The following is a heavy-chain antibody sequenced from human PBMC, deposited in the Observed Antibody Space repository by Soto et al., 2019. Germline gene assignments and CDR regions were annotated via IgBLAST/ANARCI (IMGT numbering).Heavy chain of an antibody. J-gene: IGHJ4*02. V-gene: IGHV3-49*04. CDR3: IRDPFDY. Sequence: GGSLRLSCEASGFTFSSFGMHWVRQAPGKGVEWVGFIRSKAYGGTTEYAASVKGRFTISRDDSKSIAYLQMNSLKTEDTAVYYCIRDPFDYWGQGALVTVSS. CDR2: IRSKAYGGTT. CDR1: GFTFSSFG.